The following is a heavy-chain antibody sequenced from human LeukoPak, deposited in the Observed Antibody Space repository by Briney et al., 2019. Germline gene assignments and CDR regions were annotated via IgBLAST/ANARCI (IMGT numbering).Heavy chain of an antibody. V-gene: IGHV4-34*01. J-gene: IGHJ6*02. CDR2: INHSGST. D-gene: IGHD2-2*01. CDR1: GGSFSGYY. CDR3: ARGRIVVVPAAKDYYGMDV. Sequence: SETLSLTCAIYGGSFSGYYWSWIRQPPGKGLEWIGEINHSGSTNYNPSLKSRVTISVDTSKNQFSLKLSSVTAADTAVYYCARGRIVVVPAAKDYYGMDVWGQGTTVTVSS.